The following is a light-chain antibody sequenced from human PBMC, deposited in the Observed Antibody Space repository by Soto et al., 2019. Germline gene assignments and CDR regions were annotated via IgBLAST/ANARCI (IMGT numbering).Light chain of an antibody. J-gene: IGKJ5*01. V-gene: IGKV1-33*01. CDR3: QQYDNVGIT. CDR2: DAS. Sequence: DIQMTQSPSSLSPSVGDRFTITCQASRDISNHLNWYQQIPGKAPKXXIYDASNLVTGVPSRFSGRGSGTDFTFTISSLKPEDSATYDGQQYDNVGITFGQGTRLEIK. CDR1: RDISNH.